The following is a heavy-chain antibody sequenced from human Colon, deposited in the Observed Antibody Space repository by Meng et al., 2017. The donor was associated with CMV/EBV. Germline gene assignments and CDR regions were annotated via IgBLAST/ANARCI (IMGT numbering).Heavy chain of an antibody. V-gene: IGHV2-5*02. CDR1: GFSLSASGVC. Sequence: QHTFKWAAAALTHTAQPPTLSSTFCGFSLSASGVCVGLLRQPPGKALGCRALIYWDDDKRYSLSLNRMLTIPKDSSNNQVVLLLTNMDPVNTAKYYCAHRRSRTYSFDYWGQGTLVTVSS. D-gene: IGHD5-12*01. CDR3: AHRRSRTYSFDY. J-gene: IGHJ4*02. CDR2: IYWDDDK.